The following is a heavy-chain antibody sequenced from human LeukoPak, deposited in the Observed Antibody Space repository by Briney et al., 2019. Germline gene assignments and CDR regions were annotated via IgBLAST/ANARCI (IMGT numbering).Heavy chain of an antibody. Sequence: ASVKISCKASGYTFTSYDINWMRQATGQGLEWMGIINPSGGSTSYAQKFQGRVTMTRDTSTSTVYMELSSLRSEDTAVYYCARGGRGAYQATGAFDIWGQGTMVTVSS. V-gene: IGHV1-46*01. CDR1: GYTFTSYD. CDR3: ARGGRGAYQATGAFDI. CDR2: INPSGGST. J-gene: IGHJ3*02. D-gene: IGHD3-16*01.